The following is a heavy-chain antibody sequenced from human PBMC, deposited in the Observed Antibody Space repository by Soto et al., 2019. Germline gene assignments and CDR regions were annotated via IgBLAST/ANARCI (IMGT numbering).Heavy chain of an antibody. CDR1: GYTLNTYY. V-gene: IGHV1-46*02. D-gene: IGHD3-22*01. J-gene: IGHJ6*02. Sequence: ASVKVSCKASGYTLNTYYMHWVRQAPGQGPEWMGIINPRGGGTTYAQNFQDRVTMTSDTSSSTVYMELSSLRSEDTAVYYCARGGGYSPYYYNLDVWGQGTTVTVSS. CDR3: ARGGGYSPYYYNLDV. CDR2: INPRGGGT.